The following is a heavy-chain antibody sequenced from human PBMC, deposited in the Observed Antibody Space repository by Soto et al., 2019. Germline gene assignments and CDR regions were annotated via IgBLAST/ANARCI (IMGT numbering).Heavy chain of an antibody. V-gene: IGHV3-7*03. CDR2: INEDGSEK. J-gene: IGHJ4*02. D-gene: IGHD3-16*01. Sequence: GGSLRLSGAASGFSFSLFWMSWVRHTPGKGLGWVANINEDGSEKFFADSVKGRFAISRDNAKNSLSLQMNSLTADDTAVYYCARTGWPQSSYYFDYWGQGTLVTVSS. CDR3: ARTGWPQSSYYFDY. CDR1: GFSFSLFW.